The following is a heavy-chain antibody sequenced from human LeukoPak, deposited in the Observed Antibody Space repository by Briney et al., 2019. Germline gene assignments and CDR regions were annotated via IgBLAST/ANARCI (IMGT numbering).Heavy chain of an antibody. V-gene: IGHV3-21*06. D-gene: IGHD2-2*01. J-gene: IGHJ4*02. CDR2: ISIRMSK. CDR3: ARDTFQPGLIDS. CDR1: GFTFSSYS. Sequence: GGSLRLSCAASGFTFSSYSMHWVRQAPGKGLEWVSSISIRMSKNYADSVKGRFTISRDNARNTLYLQLSSLRAEDSAVYYCARDTFQPGLIDSWGQGTLVTVSS.